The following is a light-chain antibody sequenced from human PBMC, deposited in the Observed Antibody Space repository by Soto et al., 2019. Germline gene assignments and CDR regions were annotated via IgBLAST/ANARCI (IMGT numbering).Light chain of an antibody. V-gene: IGLV7-46*01. CDR2: DAI. CDR3: LLSYNGVRI. J-gene: IGLJ2*01. Sequence: QAVVTQEPSLTVSPGGTVTLTCDSRTGAVTNGHYPYWFQQKPGQAPTTLIYDAIGKHSWTPARFSGSLLGGKAALTLSGAQPEDEADYYCLLSYNGVRIFGGGTKVTVL. CDR1: TGAVTNGHY.